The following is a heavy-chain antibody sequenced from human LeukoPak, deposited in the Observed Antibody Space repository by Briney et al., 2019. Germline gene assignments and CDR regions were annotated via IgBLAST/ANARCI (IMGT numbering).Heavy chain of an antibody. CDR2: IYYSGST. D-gene: IGHD3-3*01. CDR1: GGSFSSYY. Sequence: PSETLSLTCAVYGGSFSSYYWSWIRQPPGKGLEWIGYIYYSGSTNYNPSLKSRLTISVDTSKNQFSLKLTSVTAADTAVYYCARSPRWPYDFWSGSPRRYMDVWGKGTTVTVSS. J-gene: IGHJ6*03. V-gene: IGHV4-59*12. CDR3: ARSPRWPYDFWSGSPRRYMDV.